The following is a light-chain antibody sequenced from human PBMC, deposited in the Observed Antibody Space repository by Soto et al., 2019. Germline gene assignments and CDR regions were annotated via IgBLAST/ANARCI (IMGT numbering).Light chain of an antibody. CDR2: DAS. CDR3: QQYNSYSQT. J-gene: IGKJ2*01. Sequence: DIQMTQSPSTLSASVGDRVTITCRASQSIRSCLAWYQQKPGIAPKLLIYDASSLQSRVPSRFSGSGSGTEFTLTISSLQPDDFATYYCQQYNSYSQTFGQGTKLEIK. CDR1: QSIRSC. V-gene: IGKV1-5*01.